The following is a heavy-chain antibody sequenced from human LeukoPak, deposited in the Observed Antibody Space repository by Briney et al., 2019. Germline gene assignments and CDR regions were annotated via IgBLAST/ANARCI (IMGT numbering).Heavy chain of an antibody. Sequence: PSETLSLTCTVSGGSISSYYWSWIRQPPGKGLEWIGYIYYSGSTNYNPSLKSRVTISVDTSKNQFSLKLSSVTAADTAVYYCARDRTYYYGSRAFDIWGQGTMVTASS. J-gene: IGHJ3*02. V-gene: IGHV4-59*01. CDR1: GGSISSYY. D-gene: IGHD3-10*01. CDR3: ARDRTYYYGSRAFDI. CDR2: IYYSGST.